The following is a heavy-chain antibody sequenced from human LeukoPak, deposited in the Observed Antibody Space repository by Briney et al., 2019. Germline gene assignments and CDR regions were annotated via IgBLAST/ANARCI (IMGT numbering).Heavy chain of an antibody. CDR2: IIPIFGTA. D-gene: IGHD5-24*01. CDR1: GYTFTSYD. V-gene: IGHV1-69*13. Sequence: SVKVSCTASGYTFTSYDISWVRQAPGQGLEWMGGIIPIFGTANYAQKFQGRVTITADESTSTAYMELSSLRSEDTAVYYCARVGGLDGYMIAFDIWGQGTMVTVSS. CDR3: ARVGGLDGYMIAFDI. J-gene: IGHJ3*02.